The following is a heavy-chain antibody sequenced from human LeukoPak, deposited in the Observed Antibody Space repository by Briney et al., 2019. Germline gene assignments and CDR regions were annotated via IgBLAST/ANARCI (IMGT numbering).Heavy chain of an antibody. J-gene: IGHJ5*02. CDR2: MYSGGQT. V-gene: IGHV3-66*02. Sequence: PGGSLRLSCAASGFTVSSNYMSWVRQAPGKGLEWVAVMYSGGQTYYAGSVRGRFTISSDTSKNTLYLQMDSLRSEDTAEYYCARARCDSCGYGSWGQGTLVTVSS. CDR3: ARARCDSCGYGS. D-gene: IGHD3-22*01. CDR1: GFTVSSNY.